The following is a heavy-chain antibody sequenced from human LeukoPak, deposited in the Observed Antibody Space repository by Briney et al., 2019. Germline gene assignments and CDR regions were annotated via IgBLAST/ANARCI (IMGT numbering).Heavy chain of an antibody. CDR3: AHLGYDILTGYYN. V-gene: IGHV3-23*01. J-gene: IGHJ4*02. Sequence: GGSLRLSCAASGFTFSTYAMSWVRQAPGKGLEWGSAIGGSGDFTYYAEYVRGRFTISRDNSKKTLYLQMNSLRAEDTAVYYCAHLGYDILTGYYNWGQGTLVFVSS. CDR2: IGGSGDFT. CDR1: GFTFSTYA. D-gene: IGHD3-9*01.